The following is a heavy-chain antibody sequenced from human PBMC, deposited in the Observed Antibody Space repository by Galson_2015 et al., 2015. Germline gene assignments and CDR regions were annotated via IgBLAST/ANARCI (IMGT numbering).Heavy chain of an antibody. D-gene: IGHD2-15*01. V-gene: IGHV3-53*01. CDR2: IYSGGST. CDR1: GFTVSSNY. Sequence: SLRLSCAASGFTVSSNYMSWVRQAPGKGLEWVSVIYSGGSTYYADSAKGRFTISRDNSKNTLYLQMNSLRAEDTAVYYCARGAVVVVAATKKTYDYWGQGTLVTVSS. CDR3: ARGAVVVVAATKKTYDY. J-gene: IGHJ4*02.